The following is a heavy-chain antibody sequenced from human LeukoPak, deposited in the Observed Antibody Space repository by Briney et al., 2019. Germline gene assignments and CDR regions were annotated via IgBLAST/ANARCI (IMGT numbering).Heavy chain of an antibody. J-gene: IGHJ3*02. CDR1: GDSISTYY. CDR2: ICNSGGT. V-gene: IGHV4-59*12. Sequence: SDTLSLTCTVSGDSISTYYWSWIRQPPGKGLEWIGCICNSGGTNYNPSLKSRVTISVDPSKNQFSLNLGSVTAADTAVYYCARGLNAQDDLDAFDIWGQGTVVTVSS. CDR3: ARGLNAQDDLDAFDI. D-gene: IGHD1-1*01.